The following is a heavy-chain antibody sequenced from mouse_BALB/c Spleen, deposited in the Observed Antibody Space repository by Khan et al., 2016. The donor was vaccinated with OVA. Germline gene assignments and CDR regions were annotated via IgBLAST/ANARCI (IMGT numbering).Heavy chain of an antibody. V-gene: IGHV1-77*01. Sequence: QVRLQQSGPELVKPGGSVKMSCKASGYTFTDYVINWVKQRNGQGLEWIGEIYPGSGTTYYNEKFKGKATLSADKSSHTAYMQLSSLTSEDSAVYFCAKNYASWFAYWGQGTLVTVSA. CDR1: GYTFTDYV. CDR3: AKNYASWFAY. CDR2: IYPGSGTT. J-gene: IGHJ3*01.